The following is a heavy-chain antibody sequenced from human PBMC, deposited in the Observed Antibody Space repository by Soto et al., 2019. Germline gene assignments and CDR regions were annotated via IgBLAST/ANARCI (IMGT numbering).Heavy chain of an antibody. CDR2: ISYDGSNK. D-gene: IGHD6-19*01. CDR3: ANSVGDSSGWYTGANDY. Sequence: QVQLVESGGGVVQPGRSLRLSCAASGFTFSSYGMHWVRQAPGKGLEWVAVISYDGSNKYYADSVKGRFTISRDNSKNTLYLQMNGLRAEDTAVYYFANSVGDSSGWYTGANDYWGQGTLVTVSS. V-gene: IGHV3-30*18. J-gene: IGHJ4*02. CDR1: GFTFSSYG.